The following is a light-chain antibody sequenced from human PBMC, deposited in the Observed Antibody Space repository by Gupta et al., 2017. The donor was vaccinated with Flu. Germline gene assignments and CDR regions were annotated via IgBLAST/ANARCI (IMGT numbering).Light chain of an antibody. V-gene: IGLV3-21*02. Sequence: SYVLTQPPSVSVAPGQTARITCGGNNIGSKSVNWYQHKAGQAPVLVVYDDSDRPSGVPERFSGANSGRTATLNISRVEAGDEAAYFCQVWDRSSDHDVFGTETKVTVL. CDR3: QVWDRSSDHDV. CDR1: NIGSKS. CDR2: DDS. J-gene: IGLJ1*01.